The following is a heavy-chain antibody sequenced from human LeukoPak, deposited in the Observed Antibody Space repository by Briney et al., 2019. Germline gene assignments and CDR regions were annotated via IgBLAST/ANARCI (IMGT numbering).Heavy chain of an antibody. J-gene: IGHJ6*02. CDR2: IAFDGSNA. V-gene: IGHV3-30-3*01. CDR1: GFTFSSYA. CDR3: SRGRYGDYSRSGYYYGMDV. Sequence: GGSLRLSCVASGFTFSSYAMHWVRQAPGKGLEWVAVIAFDGSNALYADSVKGRFTISRDISKSTLYLEMNSLKAEDSAIYYCSRGRYGDYSRSGYYYGMDVWGQGTTVTVSS. D-gene: IGHD4-17*01.